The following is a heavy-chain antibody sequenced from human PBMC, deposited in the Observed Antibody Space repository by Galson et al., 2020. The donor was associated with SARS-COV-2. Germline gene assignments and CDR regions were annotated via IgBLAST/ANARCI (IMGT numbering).Heavy chain of an antibody. CDR1: GFTFSIYW. Sequence: GESLKISCAASGFTFSIYWMSWVRQAPGKGLEWVANIKQDGSEKSYVDSVKGRFTVSRDNAKNSVYLQMNSLRAEDTAVYYCARGSWCSSTSCNTYFDYWGQGTLVTISS. V-gene: IGHV3-7*01. CDR2: IKQDGSEK. CDR3: ARGSWCSSTSCNTYFDY. D-gene: IGHD2-2*01. J-gene: IGHJ4*02.